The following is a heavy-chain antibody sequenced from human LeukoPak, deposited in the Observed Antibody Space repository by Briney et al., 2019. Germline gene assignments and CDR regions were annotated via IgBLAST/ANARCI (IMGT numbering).Heavy chain of an antibody. CDR2: ISSSGSTI. CDR1: GFTFSSYE. V-gene: IGHV3-48*03. Sequence: PGGSLRLSCAASGFTFSSYEMNWVRQAPGKGLEWVSYISSSGSTIYYADSVKGRFTISRDNAKNSLYLQMNSLRAEDTAVCYCARLNYGSGSYDYWGQGTLVTVSS. D-gene: IGHD3-10*01. CDR3: ARLNYGSGSYDY. J-gene: IGHJ4*02.